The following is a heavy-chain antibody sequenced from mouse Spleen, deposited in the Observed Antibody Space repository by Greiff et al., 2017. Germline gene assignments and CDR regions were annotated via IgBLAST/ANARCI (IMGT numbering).Heavy chain of an antibody. V-gene: IGHV1S81*02. CDR2: INPSNGRT. CDR3: ARGLYGYDGAWFAY. J-gene: IGHJ3*01. D-gene: IGHD2-2*01. CDR1: GYTFTSYW. Sequence: VKLMESGAELVKPGASVKLSCKASGYTFTSYWMHWVKQRPGQGLEWIGEINPSNGRTNYNEKFKSKATLTVDKSSSTAYMQLSSLTSEDSAVYYCARGLYGYDGAWFAYWGQGTLVTVSA.